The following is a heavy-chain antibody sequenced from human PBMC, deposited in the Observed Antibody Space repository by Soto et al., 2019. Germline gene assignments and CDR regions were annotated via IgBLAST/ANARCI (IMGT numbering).Heavy chain of an antibody. D-gene: IGHD1-1*01. J-gene: IGHJ4*02. CDR1: GGSISSGCTGSY. CDR3: ASGHDAYKVRY. CDR2: IYYTGNT. Sequence: QVQLQESGRGLVKPSQTLSLTCTVSGGSISSGCTGSYWTWIRQLPGKGLEWIGYIYYTGNTYYNPSLKSRPTIAIDTSENQFSLKLTSVTAADTAVYFCASGHDAYKVRYWGQGTLVTVSS. V-gene: IGHV4-31*03.